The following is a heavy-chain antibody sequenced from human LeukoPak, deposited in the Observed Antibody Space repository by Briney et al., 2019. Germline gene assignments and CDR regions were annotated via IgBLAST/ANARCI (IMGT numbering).Heavy chain of an antibody. J-gene: IGHJ4*02. V-gene: IGHV3-53*01. CDR1: EFTVSRNY. D-gene: IGHD5-24*01. CDR3: TRDQMNY. CDR2: IFSNGDT. Sequence: GGSLRLSCTASEFTVSRNYMLWVRQAPGKGLEWVSLIFSNGDTHYADSVKGRFTISRDTSKNTVSLQMNSLRVEDTAMYYCTRDQMNYWGQGTLVTVSS.